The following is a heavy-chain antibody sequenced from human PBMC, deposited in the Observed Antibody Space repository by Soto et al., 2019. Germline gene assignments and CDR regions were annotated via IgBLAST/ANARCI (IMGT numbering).Heavy chain of an antibody. V-gene: IGHV4-34*01. CDR1: GGSFSNYA. D-gene: IGHD3-22*01. Sequence: QVQIQQWGGGLLKPSETLSLSCTVYGGSFSNYAWSWIRQPPGRGLEWIGESYHNGKSDYNPSLKSRVTIAVDTSKNQFSLKLSSVIAADTAVYFCARGGYWRFDYWGQGALVTVSS. CDR3: ARGGYWRFDY. J-gene: IGHJ4*02. CDR2: SYHNGKS.